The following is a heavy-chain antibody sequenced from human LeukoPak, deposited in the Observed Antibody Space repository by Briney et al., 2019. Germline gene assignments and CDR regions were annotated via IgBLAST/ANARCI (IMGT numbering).Heavy chain of an antibody. CDR2: INPNSGGT. Sequence: ASVKVSCKASGYTFTGYYMHWVRQAPGQGLEWMGWINPNSGGTNYAQKFQGRVTMTRDTSISTAYMELSRLRSDDTAVYYCARDGGHDYGGNDYWGQGTLVTVSS. CDR1: GYTFTGYY. CDR3: ARDGGHDYGGNDY. J-gene: IGHJ4*02. D-gene: IGHD4-23*01. V-gene: IGHV1-2*02.